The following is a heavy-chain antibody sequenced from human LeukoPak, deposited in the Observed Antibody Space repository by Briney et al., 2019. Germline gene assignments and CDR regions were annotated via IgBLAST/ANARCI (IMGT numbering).Heavy chain of an antibody. CDR3: AKGLGWGPDWYFDL. D-gene: IGHD6-19*01. CDR2: IIPIFGTA. CDR1: GGTFSSYA. J-gene: IGHJ2*01. V-gene: IGHV1-69*13. Sequence: SVKVSCKASGGTFSSYAISWVRQAPGQGLEWMGGIIPIFGTANYAQKFQGRVTITADESTSTAYMELSSLRSEDTAVYYCAKGLGWGPDWYFDLWGRGTLVTVSS.